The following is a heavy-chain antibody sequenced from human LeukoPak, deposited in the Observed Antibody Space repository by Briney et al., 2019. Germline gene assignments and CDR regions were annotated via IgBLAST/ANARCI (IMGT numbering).Heavy chain of an antibody. CDR3: ARNPRPDCSSTSCYQYWYFDL. V-gene: IGHV3-13*01. J-gene: IGHJ2*01. Sequence: GGSLRLSCAASGFTFSSYDMHWVRQATGKGLEWVSAIGTAGDTYYPGSVKGRFTISRENAKNSLYLQMNSLRAGDTAVYYCARNPRPDCSSTSCYQYWYFDLWGRGTLVTVSS. CDR1: GFTFSSYD. D-gene: IGHD2-2*01. CDR2: IGTAGDT.